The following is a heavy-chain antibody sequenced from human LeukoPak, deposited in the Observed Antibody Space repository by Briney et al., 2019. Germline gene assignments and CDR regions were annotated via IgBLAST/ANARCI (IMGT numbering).Heavy chain of an antibody. CDR3: ARGSRVVVVAATKLGLDNWFDP. CDR2: INHSGST. D-gene: IGHD2-15*01. Sequence: SETLSLTCAVYGGSFSGYYWSWIRQPPGKGLEWIGEINHSGSTNYNPSLKSRVTISVDTSKNQFSPKLSSVTAADTAVYYCARGSRVVVVAATKLGLDNWFDPWGQGTLVTVSS. CDR1: GGSFSGYY. V-gene: IGHV4-34*01. J-gene: IGHJ5*02.